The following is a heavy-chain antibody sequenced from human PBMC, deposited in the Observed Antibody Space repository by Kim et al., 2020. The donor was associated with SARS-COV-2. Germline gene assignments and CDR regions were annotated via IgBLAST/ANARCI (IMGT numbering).Heavy chain of an antibody. CDR3: ASERGYSYGPFDY. Sequence: YAQKFQGRVTITADESTSTAYMELSSLRSEDMAVYYCASERGYSYGPFDYWGQGTLVTVSS. J-gene: IGHJ4*02. V-gene: IGHV1-69*01. D-gene: IGHD5-18*01.